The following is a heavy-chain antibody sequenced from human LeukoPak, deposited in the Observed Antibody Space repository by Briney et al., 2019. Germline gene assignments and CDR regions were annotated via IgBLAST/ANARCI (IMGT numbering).Heavy chain of an antibody. CDR1: GGSFSGYY. CDR2: INHSGST. V-gene: IGHV4-34*01. Sequence: SETLSLTCAVYGGSFSGYYWSWIRQPPGKGLEWIGEINHSGSTNYNPSLKSRVTISVDTSKNQFSLKLSSVTAADTAVYYCARGSPVIAPAGEPADYFDYWGQGTLVTVSS. D-gene: IGHD6-13*01. CDR3: ARGSPVIAPAGEPADYFDY. J-gene: IGHJ4*02.